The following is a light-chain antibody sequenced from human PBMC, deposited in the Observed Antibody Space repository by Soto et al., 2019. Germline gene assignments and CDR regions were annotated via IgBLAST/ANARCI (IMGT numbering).Light chain of an antibody. CDR3: QQYDNLPYT. CDR1: HDISNS. Sequence: DIQMTQSPSSLSASIGDRVTITCQASHDISNSLNWYQQKPGKAPKVLIYAASNLETGVPSRFSGSGSGTHFTFAIRSLQPADVAIYYCQQYDNLPYTFGQGTKVEIK. CDR2: AAS. J-gene: IGKJ2*01. V-gene: IGKV1-33*01.